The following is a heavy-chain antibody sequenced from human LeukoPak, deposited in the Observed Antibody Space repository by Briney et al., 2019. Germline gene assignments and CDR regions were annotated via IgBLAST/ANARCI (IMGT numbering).Heavy chain of an antibody. J-gene: IGHJ3*02. CDR1: GFTFDDYA. V-gene: IGHV3-9*01. CDR3: AKGRLLAVAGPDAFDI. D-gene: IGHD6-19*01. Sequence: GGSLRLSCAASGFTFDDYAMHWVRQAPGKGLEWVSGISWNSGSIGYADSVKGRFTISRDNSKRMLFLQMNSLRAEDTAVYYCAKGRLLAVAGPDAFDIWGQGTMVTVSS. CDR2: ISWNSGSI.